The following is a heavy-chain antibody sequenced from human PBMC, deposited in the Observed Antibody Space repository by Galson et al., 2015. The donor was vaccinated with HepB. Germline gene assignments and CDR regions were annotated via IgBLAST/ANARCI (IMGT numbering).Heavy chain of an antibody. Sequence: SLRLSCAASGFTFSSYAMSWVRQAPGKGLEWVSAISGSGGSTYYADSVKGRFTISRDNSKNTLYLQMNSLRAEDTAVYYCANSYYYDSSGYGMDVWGQGTTVTVSS. CDR2: ISGSGGST. J-gene: IGHJ6*02. CDR3: ANSYYYDSSGYGMDV. V-gene: IGHV3-23*01. D-gene: IGHD3-22*01. CDR1: GFTFSSYA.